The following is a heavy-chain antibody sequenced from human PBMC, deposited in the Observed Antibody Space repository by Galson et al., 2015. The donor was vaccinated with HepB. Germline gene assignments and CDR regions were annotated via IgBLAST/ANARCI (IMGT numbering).Heavy chain of an antibody. V-gene: IGHV3-7*03. J-gene: IGHJ3*02. Sequence: SLRLSCAASGFTFSKNWMSWLRQAPGKGPEWVANIKTDGSEKYYVDSVKGRFTISRDNADNSLYLQMNSLRVEDTAVYYCAKSPSRSWSEFDIWGQGTMVIVSS. CDR1: GFTFSKNW. D-gene: IGHD6-13*01. CDR2: IKTDGSEK. CDR3: AKSPSRSWSEFDI.